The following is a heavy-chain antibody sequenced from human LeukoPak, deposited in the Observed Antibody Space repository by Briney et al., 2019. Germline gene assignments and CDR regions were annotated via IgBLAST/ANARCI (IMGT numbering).Heavy chain of an antibody. V-gene: IGHV1-3*01. J-gene: IGHJ4*02. CDR3: ASDDSSGYYYVY. Sequence: ASVKVSCKASGYTFTSYAMHWVRQAPGQRLEWVGWINAGNGNTKYSQKFQGRVTITRDTSASTAYMELSSLRSEDTAVYYCASDDSSGYYYVYWGQGTLVTVSS. CDR1: GYTFTSYA. D-gene: IGHD3-22*01. CDR2: INAGNGNT.